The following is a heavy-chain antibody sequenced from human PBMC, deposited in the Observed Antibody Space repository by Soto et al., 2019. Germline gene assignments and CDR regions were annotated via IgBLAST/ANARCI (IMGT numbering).Heavy chain of an antibody. CDR3: ARGAINYYGGVV. Sequence: PGGSLRLSCAASGFTFRSYAMSWVRQAPGKGLEWVSAISGSGSTTNYADSVKGRFTISRDNAKNTLYLEMNSLRVEDTAEYYCARGAINYYGGVVWGKGTTVTVTS. CDR1: GFTFRSYA. CDR2: ISGSGSTT. J-gene: IGHJ6*04. V-gene: IGHV3-23*01.